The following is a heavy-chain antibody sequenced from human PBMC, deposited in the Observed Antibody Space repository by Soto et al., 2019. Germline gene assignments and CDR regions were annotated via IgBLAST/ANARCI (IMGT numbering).Heavy chain of an antibody. J-gene: IGHJ3*02. CDR3: AKDKVAYYDFWSGYSEGAFDS. CDR1: GFTFSSYA. CDR2: ISGSGGST. D-gene: IGHD3-3*01. V-gene: IGHV3-23*01. Sequence: GGSLRLSCAASGFTFSSYAMSWVRQAPGKGLEWVSAISGSGGSTYYADSVKGRFTISRDNSKNALYLQMNSLRAEDTAVYYCAKDKVAYYDFWSGYSEGAFDSWGQGTMVTVSS.